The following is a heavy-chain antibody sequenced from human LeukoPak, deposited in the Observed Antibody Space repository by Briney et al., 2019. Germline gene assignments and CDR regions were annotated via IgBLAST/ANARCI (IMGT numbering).Heavy chain of an antibody. Sequence: GGSXRLSCAASGFTFSGYWMHWVXQAPGKGLVWVSRINSDGSSTTYADSVKGRFTISRDNAKNTLYLQMNSLRAEDTAVYHCVRDQHLWSLDYWGQGTLVTVSS. CDR1: GFTFSGYW. CDR2: INSDGSST. CDR3: VRDQHLWSLDY. J-gene: IGHJ4*02. D-gene: IGHD5-18*01. V-gene: IGHV3-74*01.